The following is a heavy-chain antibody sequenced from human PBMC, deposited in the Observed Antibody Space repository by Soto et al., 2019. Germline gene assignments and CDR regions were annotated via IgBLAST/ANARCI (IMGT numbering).Heavy chain of an antibody. J-gene: IGHJ4*02. CDR1: GYSFTSYW. V-gene: IGHV5-51*01. D-gene: IGHD2-15*01. Sequence: PGESLKISCKGSGYSFTSYWIGWVRQMPGKGLEWMGIIYPGDSDTRYSPSFQGQVTISADKSITTAYLQWSSLKAADTAMYYCVRSGTSSGRFSDYWGQGTLVTVSS. CDR3: VRSGTSSGRFSDY. CDR2: IYPGDSDT.